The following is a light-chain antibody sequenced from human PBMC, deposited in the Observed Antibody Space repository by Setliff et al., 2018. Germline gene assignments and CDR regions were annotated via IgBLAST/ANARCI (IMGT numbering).Light chain of an antibody. Sequence: KRVTISCSGTSSNIGSNAVNWYQQFPGTAPKLLIQTNNQRHFGVPDRFSGSKSGASASLAISGLQSGDEADYYCAVWDDNLNGPVFGGGTKVTVL. J-gene: IGLJ2*01. CDR3: AVWDDNLNGPV. CDR2: TNN. CDR1: SSNIGSNA. V-gene: IGLV1-44*01.